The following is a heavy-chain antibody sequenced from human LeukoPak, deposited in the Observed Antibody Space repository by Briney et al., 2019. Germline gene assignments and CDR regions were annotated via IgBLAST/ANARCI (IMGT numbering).Heavy chain of an antibody. V-gene: IGHV3-30*03. J-gene: IGHJ6*02. CDR3: ARDGLGDIVVVEAGAMDV. D-gene: IGHD2-15*01. CDR2: ISYDGDNK. Sequence: GGSLRLSCAASGFTFSSYSMNWVRQAPGKGLEWVAVISYDGDNKYVADSLKGRFTISRDNARNTLYLQMNSVRIEDTAVYYCARDGLGDIVVVEAGAMDVWGQGTTVTVSS. CDR1: GFTFSSYS.